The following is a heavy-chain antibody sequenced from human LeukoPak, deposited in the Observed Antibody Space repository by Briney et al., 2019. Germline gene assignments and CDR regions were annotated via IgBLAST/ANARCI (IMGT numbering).Heavy chain of an antibody. J-gene: IGHJ6*02. V-gene: IGHV3-11*01. D-gene: IGHD6-19*01. CDR3: ARDKVGRIAVAGGNYYYGMDV. Sequence: GGSLRLSCAASGFTFSDYYMSCIRQAPGRGLVGVSYISSSGSTIYYADSVKGRFTISRDNAKNSLYLQMNSLRAEDTAVYYCARDKVGRIAVAGGNYYYGMDVWGQGTTVTVSS. CDR1: GFTFSDYY. CDR2: ISSSGSTI.